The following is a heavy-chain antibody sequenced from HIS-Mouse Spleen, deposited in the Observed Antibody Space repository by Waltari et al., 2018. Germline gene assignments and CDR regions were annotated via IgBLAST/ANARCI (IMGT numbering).Heavy chain of an antibody. CDR2: IYYSGST. D-gene: IGHD2-21*02. CDR3: ARKRTASGWFDP. Sequence: QLQLQESGPGLVKPSATLSLTCTVSGGSISSSSSYWGWIRQPPGKGLAWVGSIYYSGSTYYNPSLKSRVTISVDTSKNQFSLKLSSVTAADTAVYYCARKRTASGWFDPWGQGTLVTVSS. CDR1: GGSISSSSSY. V-gene: IGHV4-39*01. J-gene: IGHJ5*02.